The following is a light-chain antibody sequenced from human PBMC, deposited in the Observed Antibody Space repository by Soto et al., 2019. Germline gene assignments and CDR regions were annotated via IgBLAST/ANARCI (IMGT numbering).Light chain of an antibody. J-gene: IGKJ5*01. V-gene: IGKV3-20*01. Sequence: EIVLRQSPGTLSLSPGERATLSCRASQSFNSIYLAWYQQKPGQAPRLLIYGASSRATGIPDRFSGSGSGTDFTLTISRLEPEDFAVYYCHQYDSWTFGQGTRLEI. CDR1: QSFNSIY. CDR3: HQYDSWT. CDR2: GAS.